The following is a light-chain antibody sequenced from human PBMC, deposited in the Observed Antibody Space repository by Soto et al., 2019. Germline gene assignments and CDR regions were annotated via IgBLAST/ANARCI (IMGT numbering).Light chain of an antibody. CDR3: ISYTDRQSYL. Sequence: QSVLTQPPSVSGAPGQRVTISCSGNSSNIGAGFDVHWYQQLPGAAPKLLIYASTNRPSGVPDRFSGSKSDTSASLAITGLQTEDEADYYCISYTDRQSYLFGTGTKVTVL. V-gene: IGLV1-40*01. J-gene: IGLJ1*01. CDR1: SSNIGAGFD. CDR2: AST.